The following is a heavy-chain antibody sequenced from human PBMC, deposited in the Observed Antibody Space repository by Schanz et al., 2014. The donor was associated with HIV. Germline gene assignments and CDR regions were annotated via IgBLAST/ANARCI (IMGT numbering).Heavy chain of an antibody. V-gene: IGHV3-23*04. CDR1: GFTFSNYG. J-gene: IGHJ4*02. D-gene: IGHD3-22*01. Sequence: VHLVESGGGVVQPGRSLRLSCTASGFTFSNYGMHWVRQAPGKGLEWVSSITESGGRTYYADSVNGRFTISRDNSKNTLYLQMTTLRTEDTAVYYCAKPEYDSSGNSQSHFDYWGQGTLVTVSS. CDR2: ITESGGRT. CDR3: AKPEYDSSGNSQSHFDY.